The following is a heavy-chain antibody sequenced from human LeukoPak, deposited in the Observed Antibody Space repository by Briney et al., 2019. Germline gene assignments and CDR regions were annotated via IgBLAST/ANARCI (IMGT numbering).Heavy chain of an antibody. CDR2: MNTNTGNP. D-gene: IGHD2-8*01. Sequence: ASVKVSCKASGYTFTSNALGWVRQAPGQGLEWMGWMNTNTGNPTYAQGFTGRFVFSLDTSDNTAYLQISSLQAEDTAVYSCASFFCTSALCYYLDYWGQGTLVTVSS. CDR1: GYTFTSNA. J-gene: IGHJ4*02. V-gene: IGHV7-4-1*02. CDR3: ASFFCTSALCYYLDY.